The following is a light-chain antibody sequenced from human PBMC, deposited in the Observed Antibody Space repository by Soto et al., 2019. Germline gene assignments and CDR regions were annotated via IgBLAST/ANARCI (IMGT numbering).Light chain of an antibody. V-gene: IGKV1-5*03. CDR2: KAS. CDR1: QTISSL. J-gene: IGKJ1*01. CDR3: PHYNSYPEA. Sequence: DIRMTQSPSTLSVSVGDRVTITCGASQTISSLFDWYQQTPGKAPKPLIYKASTLKSGVPSRFRGSGSGTEFTLTISSMQTDDVETYYCPHYNSYPEAFGHGTQVDIK.